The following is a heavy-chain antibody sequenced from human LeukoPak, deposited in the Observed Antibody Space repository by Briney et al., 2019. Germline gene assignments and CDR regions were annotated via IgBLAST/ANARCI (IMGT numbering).Heavy chain of an antibody. CDR3: ARDYYGSGSYYNPLDY. CDR1: GYTFTSYY. Sequence: GASVKVSCKASGYTFTSYYMHWVRQAPGQGLEWMGWISAYNGNTNYAQKLQGRVTMTTDTSTSTAYMELRSLRSDDTAVYYCARDYYGSGSYYNPLDYWGQGTLVTVSS. J-gene: IGHJ4*02. CDR2: ISAYNGNT. D-gene: IGHD3-10*01. V-gene: IGHV1-18*04.